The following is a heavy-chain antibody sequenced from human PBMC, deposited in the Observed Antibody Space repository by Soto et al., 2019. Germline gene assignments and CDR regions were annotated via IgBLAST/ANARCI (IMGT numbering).Heavy chain of an antibody. Sequence: QVQLRESGPGLVRPSQTLSLTCTVSGDSISSADYYWSLIRQTPGKGLEWIGRIFYSGTTYYNPSLTSRLTISVDTSKHHFSLMLTSVTAADTAVYCGARDLWVEPELYYYGMDVWGQGTTVSVSS. CDR1: GDSISSADYY. D-gene: IGHD1-1*01. CDR3: ARDLWVEPELYYYGMDV. V-gene: IGHV4-30-4*01. CDR2: IFYSGTT. J-gene: IGHJ6*02.